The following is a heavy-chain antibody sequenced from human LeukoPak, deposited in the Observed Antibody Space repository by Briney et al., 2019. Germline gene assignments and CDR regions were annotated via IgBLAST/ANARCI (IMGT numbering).Heavy chain of an antibody. CDR1: GGSISSFY. J-gene: IGHJ3*02. V-gene: IGHV4-59*01. CDR2: IYNSGST. Sequence: SETLSLTCTVSGGSISSFYWGWIRQPPGKGLEWIGYIYNSGSTNYNASLKSRVTISVDTSKNQFSLKLSSVTAADTAVYYCARTNYDILTGSPNDGFDIWGQGTMVTVSS. CDR3: ARTNYDILTGSPNDGFDI. D-gene: IGHD3-9*01.